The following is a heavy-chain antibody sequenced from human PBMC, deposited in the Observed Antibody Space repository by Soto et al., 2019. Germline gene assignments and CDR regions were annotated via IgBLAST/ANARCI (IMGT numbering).Heavy chain of an antibody. CDR2: ISGSGGST. Sequence: RGSLRLSCAASGFTFSSYAMSWVRQAPGKGLEWVSAISGSGGSTYYADSVKGRFTISRDNSKNTLYLQMNSLRAEDTAAYYCATNDFWSGYYTRIYYYYGMDVWGQWITVTVSS. J-gene: IGHJ6*02. CDR1: GFTFSSYA. D-gene: IGHD3-3*01. V-gene: IGHV3-23*01. CDR3: ATNDFWSGYYTRIYYYYGMDV.